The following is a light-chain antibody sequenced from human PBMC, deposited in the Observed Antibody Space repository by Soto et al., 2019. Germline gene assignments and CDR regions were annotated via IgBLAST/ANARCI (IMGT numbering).Light chain of an antibody. V-gene: IGKV3-11*01. CDR2: DVS. CDR1: QSVTSY. CDR3: QQRSDWPLT. Sequence: IVLMQSPGTLSLSPLEIATLSFMASQSVTSYLAWYQQKPGQAPRLLIYDVSNRASGIPARFSGSGSETDFTLTISSLEPEDFAVYYCQQRSDWPLTFGQGTKVDIK. J-gene: IGKJ1*01.